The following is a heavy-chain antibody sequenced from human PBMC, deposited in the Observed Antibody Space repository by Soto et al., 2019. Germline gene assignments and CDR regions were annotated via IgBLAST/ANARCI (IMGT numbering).Heavy chain of an antibody. D-gene: IGHD2-15*01. V-gene: IGHV3-48*01. CDR3: ARDPRYCRGGSCYSDYFYYYMDV. CDR2: ISSSSSDI. Sequence: PGGSLRLSCAASGFIFSNYGRNWVRQAPGKGPEWVSYISSSSSDIFYADSVKGRFTISRDNAKNSLYLQMNSLRAEDTALYYCARDPRYCRGGSCYSDYFYYYMDVWGKGTTVTV. J-gene: IGHJ6*03. CDR1: GFIFSNYG.